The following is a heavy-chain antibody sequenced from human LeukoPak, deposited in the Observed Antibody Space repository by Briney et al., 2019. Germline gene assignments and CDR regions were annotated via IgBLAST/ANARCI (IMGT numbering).Heavy chain of an antibody. CDR1: GGSFSGYY. Sequence: SETLSLTCAVYGGSFSGYYWSWIRQPPGEGLEWIGEINHSGSTNYNPSLKSRVTISVDTSKNQFSLKLSSVTAADTAVYYCARGGGYYYMDVWDKGTTVTVSS. J-gene: IGHJ6*03. CDR2: INHSGST. V-gene: IGHV4-34*01. CDR3: ARGGGYYYMDV. D-gene: IGHD3-10*01.